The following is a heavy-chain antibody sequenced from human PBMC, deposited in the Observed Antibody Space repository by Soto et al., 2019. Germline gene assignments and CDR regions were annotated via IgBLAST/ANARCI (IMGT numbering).Heavy chain of an antibody. V-gene: IGHV3-72*01. Sequence: EVPLVESGGGLVQPGGSLRRSCEASGLIFSDYPMDWVRQAPGKGLEWVGRSRRKANSYTTEYAASVKGRFTISRDDSKSSLYIQMNSLKSEDTAVDYCAVLGGWSGGSSGMDVWGQGTTVTVSS. J-gene: IGHJ6*02. CDR3: AVLGGWSGGSSGMDV. CDR1: GLIFSDYP. CDR2: SRRKANSYTT. D-gene: IGHD6-19*01.